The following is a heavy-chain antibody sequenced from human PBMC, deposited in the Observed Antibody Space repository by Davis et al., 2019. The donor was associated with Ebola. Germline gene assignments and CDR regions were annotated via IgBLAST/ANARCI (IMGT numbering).Heavy chain of an antibody. D-gene: IGHD1-26*01. CDR3: AKDGSWELLFEWFDP. CDR2: ISYDGSNK. Sequence: GGSLRLSCAASGFTFSSYAMSWVRQAPGKGLEWVAVISYDGSNKYYADSVKGRFTISRDNSKNTLYLQMNSLRAEDTAVYYCAKDGSWELLFEWFDPWGQGTLVTVSS. V-gene: IGHV3-30-3*01. CDR1: GFTFSSYA. J-gene: IGHJ5*02.